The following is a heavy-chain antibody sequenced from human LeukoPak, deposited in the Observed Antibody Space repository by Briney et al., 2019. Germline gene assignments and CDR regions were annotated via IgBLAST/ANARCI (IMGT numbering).Heavy chain of an antibody. Sequence: LGGSLRLSCAASGFTFDVSAMNWVRQAPGKGLEWVSASGNAGDTYYADSVKGRFTISRDNSKKMLFLQMTSLRAEDTAVYYSAKKPPGNSPYDYWGQETLVTVPP. V-gene: IGHV3-23*01. CDR2: SGNAGDT. D-gene: IGHD4-23*01. CDR1: GFTFDVSA. J-gene: IGHJ4*02. CDR3: AKKPPGNSPYDY.